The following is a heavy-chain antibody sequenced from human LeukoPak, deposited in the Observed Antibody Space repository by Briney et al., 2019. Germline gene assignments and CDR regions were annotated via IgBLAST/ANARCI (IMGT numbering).Heavy chain of an antibody. V-gene: IGHV6-1*01. CDR2: TYQRSKWCN. Sequence: SQTLSLTCAISGDSVSINRAAWNWIRQSPSRGLEWLGRTYQRSKWCNDYAVSVKSRITINPDISKNQFSLQLNSVTPEDTAVYYCARSPSPYSSGWYFDYWGQGTLVTVSS. J-gene: IGHJ4*02. CDR3: ARSPSPYSSGWYFDY. D-gene: IGHD6-19*01. CDR1: GDSVSINRAA.